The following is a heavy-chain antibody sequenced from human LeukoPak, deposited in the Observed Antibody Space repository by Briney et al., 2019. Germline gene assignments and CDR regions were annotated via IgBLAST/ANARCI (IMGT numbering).Heavy chain of an antibody. D-gene: IGHD2/OR15-2a*01. CDR2: ITDSGDST. V-gene: IGHV3-23*01. Sequence: GGSLRLSCAASGFTFRSYAMNWVRQAPGKGLEWVSAITDSGDSTYYVDSVKGRFTISRDNSKNTLYLEMSSLRVEDTAVYYCAKPKNIRDYYYMNAWGHGTTVMVSS. J-gene: IGHJ6*03. CDR1: GFTFRSYA. CDR3: AKPKNIRDYYYMNA.